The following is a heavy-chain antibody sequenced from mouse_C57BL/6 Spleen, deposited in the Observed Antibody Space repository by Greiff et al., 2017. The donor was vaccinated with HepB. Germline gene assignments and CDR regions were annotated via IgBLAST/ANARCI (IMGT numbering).Heavy chain of an antibody. CDR1: GFTFSDYG. Sequence: DVKLVESGGGLVKPGGSLKLSCAASGFTFSDYGMHWVRQAPEKGLEWVAYISSGSSTIYYADTVKGRFTISRDNAKNTLFLQMTSLRSEDTAMYYCARLGTRYFDYWGQGTTLTVSS. CDR2: ISSGSSTI. V-gene: IGHV5-17*01. J-gene: IGHJ2*01. D-gene: IGHD3-3*01. CDR3: ARLGTRYFDY.